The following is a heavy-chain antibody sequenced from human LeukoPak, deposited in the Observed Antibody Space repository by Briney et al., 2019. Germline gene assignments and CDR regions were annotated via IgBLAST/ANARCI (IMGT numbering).Heavy chain of an antibody. CDR2: ISGSGNGT. D-gene: IGHD2-15*01. V-gene: IGHV3-23*01. J-gene: IGHJ6*02. CDR3: AKNLYCGGGSCYPSALGMDV. CDR1: GFTFSSYA. Sequence: GGSLRLSCAASGFTFSSYAMSWVRQAPGKGLEWVSSISGSGNGTYYADSVKGRFTISRDNSKNTLFLQMNSLRAEDTAVYYCAKNLYCGGGSCYPSALGMDVWGQGTTVTVSS.